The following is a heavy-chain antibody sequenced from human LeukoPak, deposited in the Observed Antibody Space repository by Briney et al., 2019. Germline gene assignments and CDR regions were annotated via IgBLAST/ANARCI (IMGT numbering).Heavy chain of an antibody. CDR3: ARLRSDYGDYIDYYYGMDV. CDR2: IYYSGST. Sequence: SETLSLTCTVSGGSISSYYWSWIRQPPGKGLEWIGYIYYSGSTNYNPSLKSRVTISVDTSKNQFSLKLSSVTAADTAVYYCARLRSDYGDYIDYYYGMDVWGQGTTVTVSS. J-gene: IGHJ6*02. V-gene: IGHV4-59*08. CDR1: GGSISSYY. D-gene: IGHD4-17*01.